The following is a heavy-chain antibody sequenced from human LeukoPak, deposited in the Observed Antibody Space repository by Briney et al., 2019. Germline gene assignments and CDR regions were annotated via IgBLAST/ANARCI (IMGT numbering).Heavy chain of an antibody. V-gene: IGHV4-39*02. CDR1: GGSISSSNYY. J-gene: IGHJ4*02. CDR2: IYYSGST. CDR3: AREDRGQLVLHSVVDY. D-gene: IGHD6-13*01. Sequence: PSETLSLTCTVSGGSISSSNYYWGWIRQPPGKGLEWIGTIYYSGSTYYTPSLKSRVTISADTSKNQFSLKLSSVTAADTAVYYCAREDRGQLVLHSVVDYWGQGTLVTVSS.